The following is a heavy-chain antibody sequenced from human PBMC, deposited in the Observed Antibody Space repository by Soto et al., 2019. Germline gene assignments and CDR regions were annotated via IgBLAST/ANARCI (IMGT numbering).Heavy chain of an antibody. D-gene: IGHD1-26*01. CDR2: IYYSGTT. V-gene: IGHV4-59*01. CDR1: AGSISTYF. CDR3: ARGRGGTYDAFDI. Sequence: ETLSLTCTVSAGSISTYFWSWIRQPPGKGLEWIGYIYYSGTTNYNPSLKSRVTILLDTSKNQFSLRLSSVTAADTAVYYCARGRGGTYDAFDIWGQGTLVTVSS. J-gene: IGHJ3*02.